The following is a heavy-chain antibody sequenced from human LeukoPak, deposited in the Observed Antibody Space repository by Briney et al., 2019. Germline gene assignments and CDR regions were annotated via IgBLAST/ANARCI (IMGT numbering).Heavy chain of an antibody. Sequence: KTSETLSLTCTVCGGPIISHYGSWLRHPPGEGLEFVAYVYYSGTTNYNPSLERRVTISVDTSKNQFSLTLISVPAADTAVYFCARADRANYSDSGRYFNFFYMDVWGRGTTVTVSS. CDR1: GGPIISHY. D-gene: IGHD3-10*01. V-gene: IGHV4-59*11. J-gene: IGHJ6*03. CDR3: ARADRANYSDSGRYFNFFYMDV. CDR2: VYYSGTT.